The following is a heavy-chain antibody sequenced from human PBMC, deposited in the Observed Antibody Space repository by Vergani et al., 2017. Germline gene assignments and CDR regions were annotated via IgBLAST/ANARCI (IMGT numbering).Heavy chain of an antibody. V-gene: IGHV3-21*01. J-gene: IGHJ4*02. CDR3: ASSPQNYYDSSGHHT. D-gene: IGHD3-22*01. Sequence: EVPLVESGGGLVKPGGSLRLSCAASGFTFSSYSMNWVRQAPGKGLVWVSSISSSSSYIYYADSVKGRFTISRDNAKNSLYLQMNSLRAEDTAVYYCASSPQNYYDSSGHHTGGQGTLVTVSS. CDR2: ISSSSSYI. CDR1: GFTFSSYS.